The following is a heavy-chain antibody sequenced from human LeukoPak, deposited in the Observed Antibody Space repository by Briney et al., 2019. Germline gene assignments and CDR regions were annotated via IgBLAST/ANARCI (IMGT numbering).Heavy chain of an antibody. V-gene: IGHV1-2*02. J-gene: IGHJ6*02. CDR3: ARGHCYYGLHV. CDR1: GYTFTDYY. CDR2: INPNSGGT. Sequence: ASVKVSCKASGYTFTDYYVHWVRQAPGQGLEWMGWINPNSGGTNCAQEFQGRVTMTGDTSISTAYMELSRLRSDDTAVYYCARGHCYYGLHVWGQGTTVTVSS.